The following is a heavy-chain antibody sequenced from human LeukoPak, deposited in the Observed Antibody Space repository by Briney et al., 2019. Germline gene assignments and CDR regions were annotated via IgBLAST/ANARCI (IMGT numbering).Heavy chain of an antibody. CDR3: AREGHTGYSLWFDP. D-gene: IGHD2-15*01. CDR1: GCSISSYY. CDR2: IYYSGST. V-gene: IGHV4-59*01. Sequence: SETLFLTCTVSGCSISSYYWSWIRQPPGKGLEWVGYIYYSGSTNYNPSLKSRVTISVDTSKNQFSLKLSSVTAADTAVYYCAREGHTGYSLWFDPWGQGTLVTVSS. J-gene: IGHJ5*02.